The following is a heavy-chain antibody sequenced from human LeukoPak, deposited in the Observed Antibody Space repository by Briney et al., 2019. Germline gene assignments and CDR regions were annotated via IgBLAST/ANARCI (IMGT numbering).Heavy chain of an antibody. CDR3: ARYSGGPGDPGGFDS. Sequence: GGSLRLSCTASGFTFTSNWMSWVRQAPGKGLEWLANIRQDGGDKHYVDSMKGRFTISRDNAKNSVYLQMNSLRVEDTARYYCARYSGGPGDPGGFDSLGQGTLVTVSS. CDR1: GFTFTSNW. V-gene: IGHV3-7*01. CDR2: IRQDGGDK. D-gene: IGHD2-21*01. J-gene: IGHJ4*02.